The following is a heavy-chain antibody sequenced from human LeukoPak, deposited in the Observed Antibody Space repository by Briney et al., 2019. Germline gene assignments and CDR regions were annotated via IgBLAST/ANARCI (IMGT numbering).Heavy chain of an antibody. CDR1: RVSITGNDQF. V-gene: IGHV4-30-4*01. Sequence: PSETLSLTCTVSRVSITGNDQFWSWIRQPPGKGLEWIGYIDYSGTTYYNPSLKGRVNMSRDTSKNQFSLNLNSVTAADTAFYYCGGGLGYCSSTRCPPGSWGQGTLVTVSS. CDR2: IDYSGTT. D-gene: IGHD2-2*01. J-gene: IGHJ5*02. CDR3: GGGLGYCSSTRCPPGS.